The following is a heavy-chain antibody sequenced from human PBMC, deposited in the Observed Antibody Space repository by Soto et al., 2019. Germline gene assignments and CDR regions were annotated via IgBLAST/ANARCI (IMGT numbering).Heavy chain of an antibody. J-gene: IGHJ6*02. CDR3: AKAATFVLRYFGCLHHGMDV. V-gene: IGHV3-23*01. Sequence: EVQLLESGGGLVQPGGSLRLSCAASGFTFSSYAMSWVRQAPGKGLEWVSAISGSGGSTYYADSVKGRFTIPRDNSKKTLYMKMNSLRAEDMAVYYCAKAATFVLRYFGCLHHGMDVWGQVTTVTVSS. CDR2: ISGSGGST. CDR1: GFTFSSYA. D-gene: IGHD3-9*01.